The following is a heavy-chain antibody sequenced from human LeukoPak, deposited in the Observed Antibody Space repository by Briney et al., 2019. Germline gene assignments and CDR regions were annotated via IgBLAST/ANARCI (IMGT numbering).Heavy chain of an antibody. J-gene: IGHJ4*02. V-gene: IGHV4-39*01. Sequence: SETLSLTCTVSGGSIDNSHYYWGWIRQPPGEGLEWIASIHYSGSTHYNPSLKSRVTISVDTSKNQFSLKLSSVTAADTTVYYCVRLASGLIDYWGQGTLVTVSS. CDR3: VRLASGLIDY. CDR1: GGSIDNSHYY. D-gene: IGHD6-19*01. CDR2: IHYSGST.